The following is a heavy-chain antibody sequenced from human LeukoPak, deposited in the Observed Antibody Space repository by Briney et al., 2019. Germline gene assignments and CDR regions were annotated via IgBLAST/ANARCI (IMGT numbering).Heavy chain of an antibody. CDR2: IYPGDSDT. CDR1: GYSFTSYW. Sequence: GESLKISCKGSGYSFTSYWIGWVRQMLGKGLEWMGIIYPGDSDTRYSPSFQGQVTISADKSISTAYLQWSSLKASDTAMYYCARQGYSYRDAFDIWGQGTMVTVSS. D-gene: IGHD5-18*01. V-gene: IGHV5-51*01. CDR3: ARQGYSYRDAFDI. J-gene: IGHJ3*02.